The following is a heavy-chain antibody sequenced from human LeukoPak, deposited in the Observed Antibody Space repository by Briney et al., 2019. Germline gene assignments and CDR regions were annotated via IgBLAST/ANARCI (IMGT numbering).Heavy chain of an antibody. CDR3: ARDYRKSDCSGGSCYPDY. CDR1: GFILSNYR. CDR2: INSDGSST. Sequence: SGGSLRLSCAASGFILSNYRMNWVRQAPGKGLVWVSRINSDGSSTSYADSVKGRFTISRDNAKNTLYLQMNSLRAEDTAVYYCARDYRKSDCSGGSCYPDYWGQGILVTVSS. D-gene: IGHD2-15*01. J-gene: IGHJ4*02. V-gene: IGHV3-74*01.